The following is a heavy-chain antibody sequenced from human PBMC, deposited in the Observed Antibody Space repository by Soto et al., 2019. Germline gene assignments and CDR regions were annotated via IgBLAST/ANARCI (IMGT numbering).Heavy chain of an antibody. J-gene: IGHJ3*01. D-gene: IGHD1-1*01. CDR3: ASGHEREHAYDV. V-gene: IGHV3-53*01. CDR1: GLTVSGKKY. CDR2: LYDVDGS. Sequence: DVQLVESGGGLIQPGESLRLSCAAFGLTVSGKKYVAWFRQAPGKWLEWVSALYDVDGSFYADSVKGRFTTSSDSSKTTVYRQMNGLRHDDTAVYYCASGHEREHAYDVWGQGTTVTVSS.